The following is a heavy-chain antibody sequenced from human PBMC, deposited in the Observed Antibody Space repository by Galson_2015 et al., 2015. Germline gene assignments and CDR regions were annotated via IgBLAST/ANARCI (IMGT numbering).Heavy chain of an antibody. CDR2: IYYSGST. CDR3: ARPQVGATTGWFDP. D-gene: IGHD1-26*01. Sequence: LSLTCTVSGGSISSSSYYWGWIRQPPGKGLEWIGSIYYSGSTYYNPSLKSRVTISVDTSKNQFSLKLSSVTAADTAVYYCARPQVGATTGWFDPWGQGTLVTVSS. CDR1: GGSISSSSYY. J-gene: IGHJ5*02. V-gene: IGHV4-39*01.